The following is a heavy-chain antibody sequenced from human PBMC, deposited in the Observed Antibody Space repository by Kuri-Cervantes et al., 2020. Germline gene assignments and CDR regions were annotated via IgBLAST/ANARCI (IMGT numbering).Heavy chain of an antibody. J-gene: IGHJ4*02. CDR2: VHYSGST. D-gene: IGHD5-18*01. CDR1: GGSISTHN. V-gene: IGHV4-59*11. CDR3: ARSSGSSYGRLAY. Sequence: ESLKISCSVSGGSISTHNWSWIRQPPGKGLECIGDVHYSGSTNYNPSLKSRVTISLDTSKNQFSLKLSSVTAADTAVYYCARSSGSSYGRLAYWGQGTLVTVSS.